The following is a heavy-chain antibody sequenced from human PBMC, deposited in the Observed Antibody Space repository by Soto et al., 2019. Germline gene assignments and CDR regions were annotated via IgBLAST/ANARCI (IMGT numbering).Heavy chain of an antibody. J-gene: IGHJ5*02. V-gene: IGHV4-4*02. CDR3: ARDTMVRGVINWFDP. CDR1: GGSISSSNW. CDR2: IYHSGST. Sequence: SETLSLTCAVSGGSISSSNWWSWVRQPPGKGLEWIGEIYHSGSTNYNPSLKSRVTISVDKSKNQFSLKLSSVTAADTAVYYCARDTMVRGVINWFDPWGQGTRVTVSS. D-gene: IGHD3-10*01.